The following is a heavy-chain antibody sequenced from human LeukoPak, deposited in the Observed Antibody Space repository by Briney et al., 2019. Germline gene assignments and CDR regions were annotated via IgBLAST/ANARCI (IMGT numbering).Heavy chain of an antibody. Sequence: SVKVSCKASGGTFSSYAISWVRQAPGQGLEWMGGIIPIFGTANYAQKFQGRVTITTDESTSTAYMELSSLTSDDTAVYYCVRDHRAQSGYPFPYYFDYWGQGTLVTVSS. V-gene: IGHV1-69*05. CDR1: GGTFSSYA. CDR3: VRDHRAQSGYPFPYYFDY. D-gene: IGHD5-12*01. CDR2: IIPIFGTA. J-gene: IGHJ4*02.